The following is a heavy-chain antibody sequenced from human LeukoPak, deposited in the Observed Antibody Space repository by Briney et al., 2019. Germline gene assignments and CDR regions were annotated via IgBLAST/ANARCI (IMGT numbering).Heavy chain of an antibody. CDR1: GGTFSSYA. V-gene: IGHV1-69*01. CDR3: ARDQPVRSIVVVPAAMGDDYYYGMDV. CDR2: XXXXXGTA. J-gene: IGHJ6*04. D-gene: IGHD2-2*01. Sequence: SVKVSCKASGGTFSSYAISWVRQAPGQGLEWXXXXXXXXGTANYAQKFQGRVTITADESTSTAYMELSSLRSEDTAVYYCARDQPVRSIVVVPAAMGDDYYYGMDVWGKGTTVTVSS.